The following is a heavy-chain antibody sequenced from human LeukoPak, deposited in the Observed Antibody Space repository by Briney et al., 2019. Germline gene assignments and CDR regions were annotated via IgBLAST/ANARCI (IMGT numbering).Heavy chain of an antibody. Sequence: GGSLRLSCTASGFTLGSHDMHWVRQIPGQGLEGVASVSSGFHAFFADSVQGRFTVSREDARNSLYLQMNSLRAGDTAVYYCVREARGYHYTYFDYWGQGTLVTVSS. CDR1: GFTLGSHD. J-gene: IGHJ4*02. D-gene: IGHD2-15*01. V-gene: IGHV3-13*01. CDR2: VSSGFHA. CDR3: VREARGYHYTYFDY.